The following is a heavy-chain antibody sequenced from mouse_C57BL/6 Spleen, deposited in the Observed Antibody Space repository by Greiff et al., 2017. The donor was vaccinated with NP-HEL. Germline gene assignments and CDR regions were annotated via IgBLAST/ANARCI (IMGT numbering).Heavy chain of an antibody. CDR2: IDPSDSYT. D-gene: IGHD2-4*01. J-gene: IGHJ3*01. CDR1: GYTFTSYW. Sequence: VQLQQPGAELVMPGASVKLSCKASGYTFTSYWMHWVKQRPGQGLEWIGEIDPSDSYTNYNQKFKGKSKLTVDKSSSTAYMQLSSLTSEDSAVYYCARYYDSRGAWFAYWGQGTLVTVSA. CDR3: ARYYDSRGAWFAY. V-gene: IGHV1-69*01.